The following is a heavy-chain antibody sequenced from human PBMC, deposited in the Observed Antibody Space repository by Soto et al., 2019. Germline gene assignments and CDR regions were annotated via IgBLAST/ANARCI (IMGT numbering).Heavy chain of an antibody. CDR3: ARVKAPGGDYYYYGMDV. J-gene: IGHJ6*02. D-gene: IGHD3-10*01. Sequence: SLTLSLTCAISGDSVSSNSAAWNWIRQSPSRGLEWLGRTYYRSKWYNDYAVSVKSRITINPDTSKNQFSLQLNSVTPEDTAVYYCARVKAPGGDYYYYGMDVWGQGTTVTVSS. V-gene: IGHV6-1*01. CDR1: GDSVSSNSAA. CDR2: TYYRSKWYN.